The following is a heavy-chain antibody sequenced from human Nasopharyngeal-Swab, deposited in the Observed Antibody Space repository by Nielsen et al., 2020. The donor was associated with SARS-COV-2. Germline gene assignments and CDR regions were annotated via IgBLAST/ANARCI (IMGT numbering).Heavy chain of an antibody. CDR3: ARDRSTHYGMDV. Sequence: ASVKVSCKASGYTFTGYYMHWVRQAPGQGLEWMGRINPNSGGTNYAQKFQGRVTMTRDTSISTAYMELSRPRSDDTAVYYCARDRSTHYGMDVWGQGTTVTVSS. CDR1: GYTFTGYY. J-gene: IGHJ6*02. V-gene: IGHV1-2*06. CDR2: INPNSGGT. D-gene: IGHD2-2*01.